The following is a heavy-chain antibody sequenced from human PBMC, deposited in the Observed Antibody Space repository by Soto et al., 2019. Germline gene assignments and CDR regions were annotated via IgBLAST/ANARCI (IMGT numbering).Heavy chain of an antibody. D-gene: IGHD6-19*01. CDR2: IWYDGSNK. CDR3: ARESGYSSGWYSG. Sequence: GGSLRLSCAASGFTFSSYGMHWVRQAPGKGLEWVAFIWYDGSNKYYADSVKGRFTISRDNSENTLYLQMNSLRAEDTAVYYCARESGYSSGWYSGWGQGTMGTVSS. V-gene: IGHV3-33*01. J-gene: IGHJ4*02. CDR1: GFTFSSYG.